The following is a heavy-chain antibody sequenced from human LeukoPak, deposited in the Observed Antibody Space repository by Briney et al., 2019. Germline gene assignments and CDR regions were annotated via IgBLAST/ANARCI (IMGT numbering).Heavy chain of an antibody. Sequence: GASVKVSCKTSGGTFSNFAINWVRQAPGQGLEWMGGFIPVFGTPNYAQKFQDRLTITTDESTSTVYMELSSLRPEDTAVYYCASHVDTTMVRVYYYYYLDVWGTGTTVIVPS. CDR3: ASHVDTTMVRVYYYYYLDV. CDR1: GGTFSNFA. D-gene: IGHD5-18*01. J-gene: IGHJ6*03. CDR2: FIPVFGTP. V-gene: IGHV1-69*05.